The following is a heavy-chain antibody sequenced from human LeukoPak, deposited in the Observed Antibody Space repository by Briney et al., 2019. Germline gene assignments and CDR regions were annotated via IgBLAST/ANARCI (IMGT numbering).Heavy chain of an antibody. CDR2: IYSGGST. CDR1: GFTVSSND. V-gene: IGHV3-53*01. CDR3: AKSTGYSSSWFGDALDI. J-gene: IGHJ3*02. D-gene: IGHD6-13*01. Sequence: GGSLRLSCAASGFTVSSNDMSWVRQAPGKGLECISVIYSGGSTDYADSVKGRLTISRDNSKNTLYLQMNSLRAEDTAVYYCAKSTGYSSSWFGDALDIWDQGTMVTVSS.